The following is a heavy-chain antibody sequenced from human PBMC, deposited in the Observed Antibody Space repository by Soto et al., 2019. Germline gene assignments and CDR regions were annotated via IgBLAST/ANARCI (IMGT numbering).Heavy chain of an antibody. V-gene: IGHV1-2*02. Sequence: GASVKAFCKASGYKFTGYYMHEVRQAPRQGLGWMGWINPNSGGTNYAQKFQGRVTITRDTSISTAYMELSRLTSDDTAVYNCANRKDGYWDQGTLVTVSS. CDR1: GYKFTGYY. CDR2: INPNSGGT. J-gene: IGHJ4*02. CDR3: ANRKDGY. D-gene: IGHD2-15*01.